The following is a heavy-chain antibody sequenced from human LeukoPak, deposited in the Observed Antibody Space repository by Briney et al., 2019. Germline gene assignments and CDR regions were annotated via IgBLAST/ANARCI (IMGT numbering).Heavy chain of an antibody. CDR2: IYYSGST. V-gene: IGHV4-39*07. J-gene: IGHJ5*02. D-gene: IGHD3-22*01. Sequence: SETLSLTCTVSGGSISSSSYYWGWIRQPPGKGLEWIGSIYYSGSTYYNPSLKSRVTISVDTSKNQFSLKLSSVTAADTAVYYCARDLMVRVGTMIVVARGSNWFDPWGQGTLVTVSS. CDR1: GGSISSSSYY. CDR3: ARDLMVRVGTMIVVARGSNWFDP.